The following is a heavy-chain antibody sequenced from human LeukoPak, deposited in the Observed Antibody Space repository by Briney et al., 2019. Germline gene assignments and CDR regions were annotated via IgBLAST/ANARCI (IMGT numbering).Heavy chain of an antibody. J-gene: IGHJ2*01. CDR3: ARARRDGDWYFDL. CDR2: IFYSGST. D-gene: IGHD5-24*01. V-gene: IGHV4-30-4*01. Sequence: SETLSLTCTVSGGSINSGDYYWSWIRRPPGKGLEWIGYIFYSGSTYCNPSLKGRVTISVDTSKNQFSLKLSSVTAADTAVYYCARARRDGDWYFDLWGRGTLVTVSS. CDR1: GGSINSGDYY.